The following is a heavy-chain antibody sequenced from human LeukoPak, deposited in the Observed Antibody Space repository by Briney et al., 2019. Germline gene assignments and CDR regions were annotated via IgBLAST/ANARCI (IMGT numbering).Heavy chain of an antibody. CDR1: GYTFTGYY. V-gene: IGHV1-2*02. CDR2: INPNSGGT. D-gene: IGHD3-22*01. J-gene: IGHJ4*02. CDR3: ARADYYYDSSGYYYGY. Sequence: ALVKVSCKASGYTFTGYYMHWVRQAPGQGLEWMGWINPNSGGTNYAQKFQGRVTMTRDTSISTAYMELSRLRSDDTAVYYCARADYYYDSSGYYYGYWGQGTLVTVSS.